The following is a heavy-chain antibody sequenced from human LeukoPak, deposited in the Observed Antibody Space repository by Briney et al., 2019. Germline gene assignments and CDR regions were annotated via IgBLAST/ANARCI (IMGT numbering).Heavy chain of an antibody. Sequence: GGSLRLSCAASGFTFSSSNMNWVRQAPGRGLEWVSYISSSSRTTYYADSVKGRFTISRDNAKNSLYLQMNSLGAEDTAVYYCARDPYSSDYYGMDVWGQGTTVTVSS. CDR1: GFTFSSSN. CDR3: ARDPYSSDYYGMDV. V-gene: IGHV3-48*01. J-gene: IGHJ6*02. D-gene: IGHD5-18*01. CDR2: ISSSSRTT.